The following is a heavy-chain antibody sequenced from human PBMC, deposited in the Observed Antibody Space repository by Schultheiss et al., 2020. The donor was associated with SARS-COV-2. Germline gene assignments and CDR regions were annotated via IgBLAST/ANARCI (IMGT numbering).Heavy chain of an antibody. V-gene: IGHV3-23*01. CDR3: AKRELSSTWYVALEI. Sequence: GGSLRLSCAASGFIFSNYAMTWVRQAPGKGLEWVSIISSSGGATYYADSVKGRFTVSRDNSKNTLYLQMNSLRAEDTAAYYCAKRELSSTWYVALEIWGQGTMVTVSS. CDR2: ISSSGGAT. J-gene: IGHJ3*02. D-gene: IGHD6-13*01. CDR1: GFIFSNYA.